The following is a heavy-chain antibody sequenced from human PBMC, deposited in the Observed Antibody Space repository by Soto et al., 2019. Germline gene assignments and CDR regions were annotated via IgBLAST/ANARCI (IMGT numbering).Heavy chain of an antibody. CDR1: GCSISSGGYY. CDR2: IYYSGST. Sequence: SETLSLTCTVSGCSISSGGYYWSWIRQHPGKGPEWIGYIYYSGSTYYNPSLKSRVTISVDTSKNQFSLKLSSVTAADTAVYYCARTLVPAAKSRNWFDPWGQGTLVTVSS. D-gene: IGHD2-2*01. V-gene: IGHV4-31*03. J-gene: IGHJ5*02. CDR3: ARTLVPAAKSRNWFDP.